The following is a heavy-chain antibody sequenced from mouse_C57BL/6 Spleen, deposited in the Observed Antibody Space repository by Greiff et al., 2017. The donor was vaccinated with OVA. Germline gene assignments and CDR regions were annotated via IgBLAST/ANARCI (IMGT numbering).Heavy chain of an antibody. D-gene: IGHD2-3*01. CDR3: ARDGDGYIYAMDY. CDR2: IYPGDGDT. CDR1: GYAFSSYW. Sequence: QVQLQQSGAELVKPGASVKISCKASGYAFSSYWMNWVKQRPGKGLEWIGQIYPGDGDTNYNGKFKGKATLTADKSSSTAYMQRSSLTSEDSAVYFCARDGDGYIYAMDYWGQGTSVTVSS. J-gene: IGHJ4*01. V-gene: IGHV1-80*01.